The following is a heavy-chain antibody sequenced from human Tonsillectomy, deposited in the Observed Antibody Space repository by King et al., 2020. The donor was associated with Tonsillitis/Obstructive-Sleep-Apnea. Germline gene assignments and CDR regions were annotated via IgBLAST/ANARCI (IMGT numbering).Heavy chain of an antibody. D-gene: IGHD6-25*01. V-gene: IGHV3-21*01. CDR3: ARDSGSGDAFDI. J-gene: IGHJ3*02. Sequence: VQLVESGGGLVKPGGSLRSSCAASRFTFSSYSMNWVRQAPGKGLDWVSSISGSRGNTYYADSLKGRFTISRDNAKNSLYLQMNSLRAEDTAVYYCARDSGSGDAFDIWGQGKLVTVSS. CDR2: ISGSRGNT. CDR1: RFTFSSYS.